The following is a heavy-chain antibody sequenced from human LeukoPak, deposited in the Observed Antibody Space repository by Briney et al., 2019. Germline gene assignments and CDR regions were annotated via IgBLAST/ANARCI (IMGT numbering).Heavy chain of an antibody. V-gene: IGHV5-51*01. CDR3: ARLSCSSTSCYFGY. D-gene: IGHD2-2*01. J-gene: IGHJ4*02. CDR2: IYPGDSDT. CDR1: GYNFTNYW. Sequence: GESLKISCEGSGYNFTNYWIGWVRQMPGKGLEWMGIIYPGDSDTRYSPSFQGQVTISADKSISTAYLQWSSLKASDTAMYYCARLSCSSTSCYFGYWGQGTLVTVSS.